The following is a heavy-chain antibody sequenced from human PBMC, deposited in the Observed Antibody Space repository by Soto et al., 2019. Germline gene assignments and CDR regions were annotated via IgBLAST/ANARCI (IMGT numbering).Heavy chain of an antibody. CDR1: GYTYTGYY. Sequence: ASVKASCKASGYTYTGYYMHWVRQAPGQGLEWMGWINPNSGGTNYAQKFQGWVTMTRDTSISTAYMELSRLRSDDTAVYYCARDQGGWELRYYFDYWGQGTLVTVSS. V-gene: IGHV1-2*04. J-gene: IGHJ4*02. D-gene: IGHD1-26*01. CDR3: ARDQGGWELRYYFDY. CDR2: INPNSGGT.